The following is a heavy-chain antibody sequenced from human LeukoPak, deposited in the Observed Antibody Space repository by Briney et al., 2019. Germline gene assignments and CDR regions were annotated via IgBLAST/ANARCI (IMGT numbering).Heavy chain of an antibody. J-gene: IGHJ6*03. CDR1: GGSISSYY. CDR2: IYYSGST. D-gene: IGHD2-8*01. V-gene: IGHV4-59*01. CDR3: ARVADCTNGVCYSDYYYYMDV. Sequence: SETLSLTCTVSGGSISSYYWSWIRQPPGKGLAWVGYIYYSGSTNYNPSLKSRVTISVDTSKNQFSLKLSSVTAADTAVYYCARVADCTNGVCYSDYYYYMDVWGKGTTVTVSS.